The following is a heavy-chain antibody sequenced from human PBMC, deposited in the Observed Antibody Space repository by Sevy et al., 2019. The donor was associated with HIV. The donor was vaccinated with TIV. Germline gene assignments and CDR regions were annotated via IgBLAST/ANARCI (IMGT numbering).Heavy chain of an antibody. CDR3: AKVGYSYGDDAFDI. CDR1: GYTFTSYG. D-gene: IGHD5-18*01. J-gene: IGHJ3*02. CDR2: ISAYNGNT. V-gene: IGHV1-18*01. Sequence: ASVKVSCKASGYTFTSYGISWVRQAPGQGLEWMGWISAYNGNTNYAQKLQGRVTMTTDTSTSTAYMELRSLRSDDTAVYYCAKVGYSYGDDAFDIWGQRTMVTVSS.